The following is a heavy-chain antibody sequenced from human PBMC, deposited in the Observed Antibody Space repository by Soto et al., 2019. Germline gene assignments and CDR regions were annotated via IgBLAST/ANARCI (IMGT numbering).Heavy chain of an antibody. J-gene: IGHJ3*02. CDR3: ARDLRVWGSDAFDI. D-gene: IGHD6-6*01. V-gene: IGHV3-53*02. Sequence: EVQLVETGGGLIQPGGSLRLSCAASGFTVSSNYMSWVRQAPGKGLEWVSVIYSGGSTYYADSVKGRFTIYRDNSTKALYLQMNSLRAEDTAVYYCARDLRVWGSDAFDIWGQGTMVTVSS. CDR1: GFTVSSNY. CDR2: IYSGGST.